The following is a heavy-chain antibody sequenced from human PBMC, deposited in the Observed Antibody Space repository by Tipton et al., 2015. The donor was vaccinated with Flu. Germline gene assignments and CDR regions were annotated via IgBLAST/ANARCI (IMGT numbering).Heavy chain of an antibody. D-gene: IGHD3/OR15-3a*01. J-gene: IGHJ6*02. CDR2: SGST. V-gene: IGHV4-59*08. CDR3: ARLKLFALVNHSYYYGLDV. Sequence: TLSLTCTVSGDSISRFYWSWIRQPPGKGLEWIGYSGSTNYNPSLKNRVTISLDTSKNQFSLQLKSVTASDTAVYYCARLKLFALVNHSYYYGLDVWGQGTTVTVS. CDR1: GDSISRFY.